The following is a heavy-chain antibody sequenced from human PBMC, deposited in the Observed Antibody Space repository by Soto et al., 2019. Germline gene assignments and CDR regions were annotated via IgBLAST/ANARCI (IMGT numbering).Heavy chain of an antibody. V-gene: IGHV1-46*03. Sequence: ASVKVSCKTSGYTFINYGISWVRQAPGQGPEWMGLISPSGGDTRYAQKFQGRVTMTRDTSTSTVYMELSSLRSEDTAVYYCATAKKTYYYGSGSSGMDVWGQGTTVTVSS. CDR3: ATAKKTYYYGSGSSGMDV. CDR2: ISPSGGDT. D-gene: IGHD3-10*01. J-gene: IGHJ6*02. CDR1: GYTFINYG.